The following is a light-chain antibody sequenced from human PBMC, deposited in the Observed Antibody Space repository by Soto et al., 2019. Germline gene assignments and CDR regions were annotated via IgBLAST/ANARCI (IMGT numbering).Light chain of an antibody. V-gene: IGKV3-11*01. J-gene: IGKJ5*01. CDR2: GAS. Sequence: EIGLTQAPGALSLSPGERATLSCRASQSVSSRLAWYQQRPGQAPRLLISGASSRATGIPDRFSGSGSETDFTLTITSLEPEDFAVYYCQQRNNWPPITFGQGTRLEIK. CDR1: QSVSSR. CDR3: QQRNNWPPIT.